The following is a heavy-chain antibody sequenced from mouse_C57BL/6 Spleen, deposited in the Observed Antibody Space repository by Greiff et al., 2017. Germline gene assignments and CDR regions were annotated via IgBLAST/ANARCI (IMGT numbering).Heavy chain of an antibody. CDR2: IDPEDGET. CDR3: IYDYDVKAWFAY. Sequence: EVQLQESGAELVKPGASVKLSCTASGFNIKDYYMHWVKQRTEQGLEWIGRIDPEDGETKYAPKFQGKATITADTSSNTAYLQLSSLTSEDTAVYYCIYDYDVKAWFAYWGQGTLVTVSA. D-gene: IGHD2-4*01. CDR1: GFNIKDYY. J-gene: IGHJ3*01. V-gene: IGHV14-2*01.